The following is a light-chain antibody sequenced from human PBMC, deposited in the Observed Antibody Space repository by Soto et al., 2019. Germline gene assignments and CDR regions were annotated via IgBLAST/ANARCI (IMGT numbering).Light chain of an antibody. CDR2: QTS. CDR3: QQYGSSYPWT. V-gene: IGKV3-20*01. J-gene: IGKJ1*01. Sequence: EIVLTRXXATLSSFPGDRVTLXCRASQYINTRLAWYQHRPGQAPRLLIYQTSIRAAGIPARFSASGTGTDFTLTIRRLEPEDFAVYYCQQYGSSYPWTFGQGTKVDI. CDR1: QYINTR.